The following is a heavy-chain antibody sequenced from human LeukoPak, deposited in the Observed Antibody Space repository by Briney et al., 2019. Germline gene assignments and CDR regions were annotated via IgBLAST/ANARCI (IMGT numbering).Heavy chain of an antibody. V-gene: IGHV3-66*01. CDR2: IYSGGST. Sequence: PGGSLRLSCAASGFTVSSNYVSWVRQAPGKGLEWVSVIYSGGSTYYADSVKGRFTISRDNSKNTLYLQMNSLRAEDTAVYYCARGCSSTSCYASFDYWGQGTLVTVSS. J-gene: IGHJ4*02. CDR1: GFTVSSNY. CDR3: ARGCSSTSCYASFDY. D-gene: IGHD2-2*01.